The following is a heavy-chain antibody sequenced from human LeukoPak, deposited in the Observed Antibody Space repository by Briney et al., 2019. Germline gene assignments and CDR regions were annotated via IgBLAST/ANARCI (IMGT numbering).Heavy chain of an antibody. V-gene: IGHV3-48*03. J-gene: IGHJ6*03. CDR2: IGSTTNSI. CDR3: ARDEYSGLYYYMDV. Sequence: GGSLRLSCAASGFSFSSYEMNWVRQAPGKGLEWVSYIGSTTNSIYYADSVKGRFTISRDNAKKSLHLQINSLRAEDTAVYYCARDEYSGLYYYMDVWGKGTTVTVSS. CDR1: GFSFSSYE. D-gene: IGHD5-12*01.